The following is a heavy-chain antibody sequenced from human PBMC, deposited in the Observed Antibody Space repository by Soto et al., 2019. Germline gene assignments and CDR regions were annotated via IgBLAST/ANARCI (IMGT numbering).Heavy chain of an antibody. D-gene: IGHD1-26*01. CDR3: TRQPSSGRVWFDP. CDR1: GGSIDSSNY. CDR2: IYYNGNT. J-gene: IGHJ5*01. Sequence: SETLSLTCTVSGGSIDSSNYWGWIRQPPGKGLEWIGSIYYNGNTYYNSYLKSRVTVTVDTSKNQFSLKMSSVTAADTAVYYCTRQPSSGRVWFDPWGQGTLVTVSS. V-gene: IGHV4-39*01.